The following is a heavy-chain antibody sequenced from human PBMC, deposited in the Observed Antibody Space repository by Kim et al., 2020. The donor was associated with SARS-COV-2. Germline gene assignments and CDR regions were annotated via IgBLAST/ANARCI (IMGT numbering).Heavy chain of an antibody. Sequence: GGSLRLSCAASGFTFSSYEMNWVRQAPGKGLEWVSYISSSGSIIYYADSVKGRFTISRDNAKNSLYLQMNSLRAEDTAVYYCALGDTDYYYYDMDVWGQGTTVTFSS. CDR3: ALGDTDYYYYDMDV. CDR2: ISSSGSII. CDR1: GFTFSSYE. J-gene: IGHJ6*02. V-gene: IGHV3-48*03. D-gene: IGHD4-17*01.